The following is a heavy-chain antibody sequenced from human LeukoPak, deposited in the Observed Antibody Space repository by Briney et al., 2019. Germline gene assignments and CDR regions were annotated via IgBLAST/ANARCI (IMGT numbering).Heavy chain of an antibody. CDR1: GGSISSYY. Sequence: SETLSLTCTVSGGSISSYYWSWIRQPPGKGLEWIGYIYYSGSTNYNPSLKSRVTISVDTSKNQFSLKLSSVTAADTPVYYCARGVGNWNRDYWGQGTLVTVSS. CDR3: ARGVGNWNRDY. CDR2: IYYSGST. D-gene: IGHD1-20*01. J-gene: IGHJ4*02. V-gene: IGHV4-59*01.